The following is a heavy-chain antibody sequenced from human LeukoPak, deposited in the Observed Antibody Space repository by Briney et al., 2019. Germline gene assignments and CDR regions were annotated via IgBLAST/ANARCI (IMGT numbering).Heavy chain of an antibody. CDR2: IWYDGSNK. D-gene: IGHD3-22*01. CDR1: GFTFSSYG. CDR3: ARDGVRSGYHEGPDY. V-gene: IGHV3-33*01. J-gene: IGHJ4*02. Sequence: GGSLRLSCAASGFTFSSYGMHWVRQAPGKGLEWVAVIWYDGSNKYYADSVKGRFTISRDNSKNTLYLQMNSLRAGDTAVYYCARDGVRSGYHEGPDYWGQGTLVTVSS.